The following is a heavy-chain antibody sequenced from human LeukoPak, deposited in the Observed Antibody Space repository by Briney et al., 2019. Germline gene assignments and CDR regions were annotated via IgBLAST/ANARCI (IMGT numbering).Heavy chain of an antibody. V-gene: IGHV3-74*01. Sequence: HPGGSLRLSCAASGFTLSSYWMHWVRQAPGKGLVWVSRINSDGSSTSYADSVKGRFTISRDNAKNTLYLQMNSLRAEDTAVYYCARVQGHPPNGLDIWGQGTMVTVSS. CDR1: GFTLSSYW. CDR2: INSDGSST. D-gene: IGHD2-8*01. J-gene: IGHJ3*02. CDR3: ARVQGHPPNGLDI.